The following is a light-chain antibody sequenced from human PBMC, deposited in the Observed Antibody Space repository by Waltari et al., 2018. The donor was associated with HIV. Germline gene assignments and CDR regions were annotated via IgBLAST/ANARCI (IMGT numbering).Light chain of an antibody. CDR2: AAS. CDR1: QSVSSSY. CDR3: QQYGSSLLVT. Sequence: DTVLMQCLGTLSFSQGDKDTLSWRASQSVSSSYLAWYQQKPGQAPRLLIYAASSRATGIPDRFSGSGSGTDFTLPISRLEPEDFAVYYCQQYGSSLLVTFGPGTKVDIK. V-gene: IGKV3-20*01. J-gene: IGKJ3*01.